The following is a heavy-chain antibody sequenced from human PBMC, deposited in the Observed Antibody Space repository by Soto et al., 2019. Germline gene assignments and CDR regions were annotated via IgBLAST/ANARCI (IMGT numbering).Heavy chain of an antibody. J-gene: IGHJ4*02. CDR1: GFTFSSYA. D-gene: IGHD6-19*01. CDR3: ARRGVSGWYFDY. CDR2: ISYDGSNK. V-gene: IGHV3-30-3*01. Sequence: HPGGSLRLSCAASGFTFSSYAMHWVRQAPGKGLEWVAVISYDGSNKYYADSVKGRFTISRDNSKNTLYLQMNSLRAEDTAVYYCARRGVSGWYFDYWGQGTLVTVSS.